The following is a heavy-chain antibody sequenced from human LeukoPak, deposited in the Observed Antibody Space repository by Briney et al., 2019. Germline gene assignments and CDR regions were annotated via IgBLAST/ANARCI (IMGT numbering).Heavy chain of an antibody. Sequence: SVKVSCKASGGTFSSYAISWVRQAPGQGLEWMGGIVPIFGTANYAQKFQGRVTITTDESTSTAYMELSSLRSEDTAVYYCARSTVIGPDPYYFDYWGQGTLVTVSS. CDR1: GGTFSSYA. J-gene: IGHJ4*02. V-gene: IGHV1-69*05. CDR3: ARSTVIGPDPYYFDY. CDR2: IVPIFGTA. D-gene: IGHD4-17*01.